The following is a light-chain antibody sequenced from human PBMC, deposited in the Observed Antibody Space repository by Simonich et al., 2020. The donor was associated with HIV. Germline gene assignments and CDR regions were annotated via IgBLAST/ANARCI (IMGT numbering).Light chain of an antibody. Sequence: EIVMTQSPVTLSVSPGERATLTCRASQSVSSNLGWDPHKAGQAPRILIHGASTRATGIPGRFSGSGSGTEFTLTISSMQSEDFAVYYCQQYNKWPTFGGGTKVEIK. CDR3: QQYNKWPT. J-gene: IGKJ4*01. V-gene: IGKV3-15*01. CDR1: QSVSSN. CDR2: GAS.